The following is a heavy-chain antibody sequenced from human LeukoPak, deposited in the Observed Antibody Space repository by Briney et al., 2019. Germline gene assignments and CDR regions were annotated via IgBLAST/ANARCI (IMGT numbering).Heavy chain of an antibody. V-gene: IGHV3-11*03. Sequence: PGGSLRLSCAASGFTFSDYYMSWIRQAPGKGLEWVSYINTNTAYTNYADSVKGRFTISRDNAKNSLYLQMNSLRAEDTAVYYCARTLYGDYVDYWGQGTLVTVFS. CDR2: INTNTAYT. J-gene: IGHJ4*02. D-gene: IGHD4-17*01. CDR1: GFTFSDYY. CDR3: ARTLYGDYVDY.